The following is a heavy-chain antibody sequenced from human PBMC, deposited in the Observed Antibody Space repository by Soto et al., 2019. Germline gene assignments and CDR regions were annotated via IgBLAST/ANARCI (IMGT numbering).Heavy chain of an antibody. CDR1: GFSLSNNG. CDR2: ISYDGNNK. V-gene: IGHV3-30*18. D-gene: IGHD1-26*01. J-gene: IGHJ6*02. Sequence: GGSLRLSCAASGFSLSNNGMHWVRQAPGKGLEWVAVISYDGNNKYYADSVKGRFTISRDNSKNTVYLEMNNLRAEDTAMHYCAKGGSGSYLTYYYYYGMDVWGQGTTVTVSS. CDR3: AKGGSGSYLTYYYYYGMDV.